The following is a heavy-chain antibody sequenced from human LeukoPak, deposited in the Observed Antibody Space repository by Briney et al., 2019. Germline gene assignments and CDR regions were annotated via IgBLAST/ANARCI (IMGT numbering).Heavy chain of an antibody. CDR1: GYTFTSYG. Sequence: ASVTVSCTASGYTFTSYGISWVRQAPGQGLEGMGWISAYNGNTKYAQKFQGRVTITTDTSTSTANMELRSLRSDDTAVYYCARGGWEAVAHWGQGTLVTVSS. V-gene: IGHV1-18*01. J-gene: IGHJ4*02. CDR3: ARGGWEAVAH. CDR2: ISAYNGNT. D-gene: IGHD6-19*01.